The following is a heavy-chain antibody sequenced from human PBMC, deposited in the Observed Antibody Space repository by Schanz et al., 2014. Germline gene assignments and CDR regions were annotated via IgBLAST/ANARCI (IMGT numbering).Heavy chain of an antibody. CDR3: ARSPRMDV. J-gene: IGHJ6*02. CDR1: GFTVSTNY. V-gene: IGHV3-53*01. CDR2: LYTGGST. Sequence: EVQLVESGGGLIHPGGSLRLSCAVSGFTVSTNYMTWVRQAPGKGLECVSVLYTGGSTFYAESVRGRFFISRDSSKNTLFLHMNSLRAEDTAVYYCARSPRMDVWGQGTMVTVSS.